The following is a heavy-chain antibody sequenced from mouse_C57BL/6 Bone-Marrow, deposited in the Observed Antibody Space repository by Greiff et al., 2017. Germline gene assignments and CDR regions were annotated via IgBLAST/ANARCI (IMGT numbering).Heavy chain of an antibody. J-gene: IGHJ3*01. V-gene: IGHV5-6*01. Sequence: EVMLVESGGDLVKPGGSLKLSCAASGFTFSSYGMSWVRQTPDKRLEWVATISSGGSYTYYPDSVKGRFTISRDNAKNTLYLQMSSLKSDDTAMYYCAIMITTFAYWGQGTLVTVSA. CDR2: ISSGGSYT. D-gene: IGHD2-4*01. CDR3: AIMITTFAY. CDR1: GFTFSSYG.